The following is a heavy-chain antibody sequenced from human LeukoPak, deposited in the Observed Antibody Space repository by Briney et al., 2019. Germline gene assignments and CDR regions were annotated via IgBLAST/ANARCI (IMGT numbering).Heavy chain of an antibody. J-gene: IGHJ6*03. D-gene: IGHD5-18*01. CDR1: GYSISTGYY. CDR2: FYHGGST. CDR3: ARTTEGGYTHDYFYYYYMDV. V-gene: IGHV4-38-2*02. Sequence: PSETLSLTCTVSGYSISTGYYWDWIRQPPGKGLEWIGTFYHGGSTYYNPSLKSRVTISVDTSKNQFSLKLTSVTAADTAVYYCARTTEGGYTHDYFYYYYMDVWGKGTTVTISS.